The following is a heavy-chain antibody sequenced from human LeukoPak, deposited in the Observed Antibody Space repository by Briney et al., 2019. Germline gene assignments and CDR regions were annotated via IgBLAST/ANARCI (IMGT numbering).Heavy chain of an antibody. Sequence: GESLKISCKGSGYSFTSYWIGWVRQMPGKGLEWMGIIYPGDSDTRYSPSFQGQVTISADKSISTAYLQWSSLKASDTAMYYCPRWLGYCSSTSCYQPFDYWGQGTLVTVSS. CDR1: GYSFTSYW. J-gene: IGHJ4*02. CDR3: PRWLGYCSSTSCYQPFDY. CDR2: IYPGDSDT. V-gene: IGHV5-51*01. D-gene: IGHD2-2*01.